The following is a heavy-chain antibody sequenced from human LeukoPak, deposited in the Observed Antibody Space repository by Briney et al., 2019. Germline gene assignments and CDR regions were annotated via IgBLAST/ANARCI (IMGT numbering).Heavy chain of an antibody. CDR2: INPSGGST. V-gene: IGHV1-46*01. CDR3: ARDVGATPFDY. CDR1: GYTFTSYY. Sequence: ASVKVSCKASGYTFTSYYMRWVRQAPGQGLEWMGIINPSGGSTRYAQRFQGRVTMTRDTSTSTVYMELSSLRSEDTAVYYCARDVGATPFDYWGQGTLVTVSS. D-gene: IGHD1-26*01. J-gene: IGHJ4*02.